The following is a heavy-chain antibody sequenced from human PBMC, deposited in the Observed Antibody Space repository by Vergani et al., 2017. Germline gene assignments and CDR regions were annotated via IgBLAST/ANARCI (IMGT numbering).Heavy chain of an antibody. V-gene: IGHV1-69*01. D-gene: IGHD2-15*01. Sequence: VQLVQSGAEVKKPGSSVKVSCKASGGTFSSYAISWVRQAPGQGLEWMGGIIPIFGTAHYAQKFQGRVTITADESTSTAYMVLSRLRPEDTAVYYCAGRRGIFLAVWEMDVWGQGTTVTVSS. CDR2: IIPIFGTA. J-gene: IGHJ6*02. CDR3: AGRRGIFLAVWEMDV. CDR1: GGTFSSYA.